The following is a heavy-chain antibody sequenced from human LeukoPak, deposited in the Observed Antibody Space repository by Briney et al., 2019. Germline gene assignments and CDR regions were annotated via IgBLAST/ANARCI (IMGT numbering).Heavy chain of an antibody. Sequence: SDTLSLTCIVSGASISNYYWSWIRQPAGKGPEWIGCIYNGGSTNYNSSLRSRITMSLDTSKNQFSLKLTSVTAADTAVYYCARFGGSGDTRGYFDNWGQGTLVTVSS. D-gene: IGHD2-15*01. V-gene: IGHV4-4*07. CDR3: ARFGGSGDTRGYFDN. CDR1: GASISNYY. J-gene: IGHJ4*02. CDR2: IYNGGST.